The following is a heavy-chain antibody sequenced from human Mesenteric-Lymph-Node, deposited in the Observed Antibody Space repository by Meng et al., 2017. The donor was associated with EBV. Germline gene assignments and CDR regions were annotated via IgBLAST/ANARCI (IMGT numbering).Heavy chain of an antibody. V-gene: IGHV4-34*01. J-gene: IGHJ4*02. CDR1: GGSFSGYY. Sequence: GRLPLWGAGHLAPSETLSLTCAVYGGSFSGYYWSWIRQAPGQGLEWIGESTHNGIVNYNPSLKSRVAISVDTFKNQFSLRLTSVTAADTAIYYCARIESIWGTYRKYYFDYWGQGTLVTVSS. D-gene: IGHD3-16*02. CDR3: ARIESIWGTYRKYYFDY. CDR2: STHNGIV.